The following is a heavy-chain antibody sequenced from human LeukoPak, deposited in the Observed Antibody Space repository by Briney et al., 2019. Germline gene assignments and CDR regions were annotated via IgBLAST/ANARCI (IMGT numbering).Heavy chain of an antibody. CDR3: ARGTLGAARAPTDYLDY. V-gene: IGHV3-7*01. D-gene: IGHD6-13*01. CDR2: IKDDGREK. Sequence: GGSLSLSCTASGLTFSSYWMSWVRQAPGKGLEWMGNIKDDGREKYYVDSVKGRFTISRENAKNSLYLQMNSVRAEDTAVYYCARGTLGAARAPTDYLDYWGQGTMVTVSS. CDR1: GLTFSSYW. J-gene: IGHJ4*02.